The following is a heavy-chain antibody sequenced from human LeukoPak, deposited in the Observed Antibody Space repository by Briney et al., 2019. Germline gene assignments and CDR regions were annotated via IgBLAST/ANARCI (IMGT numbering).Heavy chain of an antibody. CDR2: INPNTGDT. Sequence: GASVMVSCKASGYTFTDYSIHWVRQAPGQGLEWIGWINPNTGDTNYAQKFQDRVTLTRDTSISTAYMELTNLGSDDTAVYYCARTNGDYYNWFDPWGQGTLVTVSS. CDR3: ARTNGDYYNWFDP. D-gene: IGHD4-17*01. J-gene: IGHJ5*02. CDR1: GYTFTDYS. V-gene: IGHV1-2*02.